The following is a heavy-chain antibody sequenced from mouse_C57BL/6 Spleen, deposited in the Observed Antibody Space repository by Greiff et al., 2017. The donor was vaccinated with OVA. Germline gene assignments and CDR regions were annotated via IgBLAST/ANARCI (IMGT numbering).Heavy chain of an antibody. J-gene: IGHJ3*01. V-gene: IGHV1-80*01. CDR1: GYAFSSYW. Sequence: VQLQESGAELVKPGASVKISCKASGYAFSSYWMNWVKQRPGKGLEWIGQIYPGDGDTNYNGKFKGKATLTADKSSSTAYMQLSSLTSEDSAVYFCARKAQDGYYAYWGQGTLVTVSA. D-gene: IGHD2-3*01. CDR2: IYPGDGDT. CDR3: ARKAQDGYYAY.